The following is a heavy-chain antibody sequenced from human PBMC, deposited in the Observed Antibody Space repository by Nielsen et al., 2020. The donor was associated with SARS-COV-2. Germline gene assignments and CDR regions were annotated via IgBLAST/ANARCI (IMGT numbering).Heavy chain of an antibody. CDR3: SSPTVAY. D-gene: IGHD4-23*01. V-gene: IGHV3-73*01. CDR2: IRSYANTYAT. J-gene: IGHJ4*02. CDR1: GFTFSSYG. Sequence: GGSLRLSCAASGFTFSSYGMHWVRQASGKGLEWVGRIRSYANTYATAYAASVQGRFTISRDDSKNTSFLQMNSLKTEDTAVYYCSSPTVAYWGQGTLVTVSS.